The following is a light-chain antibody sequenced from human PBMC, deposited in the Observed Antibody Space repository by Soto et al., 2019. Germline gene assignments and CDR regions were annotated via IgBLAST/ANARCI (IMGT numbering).Light chain of an antibody. CDR1: KLGDKY. CDR3: QAWDSSTYWV. CDR2: QDS. Sequence: SYELTQPPSVSVSPGQTASITCSGDKLGDKYAYWYQQKPGQSPVLVIYQDSKRPSGIPERFSGSNSGNTATLTISGTQAMVEADYYCQAWDSSTYWVFGGGTKLTVL. V-gene: IGLV3-1*01. J-gene: IGLJ3*02.